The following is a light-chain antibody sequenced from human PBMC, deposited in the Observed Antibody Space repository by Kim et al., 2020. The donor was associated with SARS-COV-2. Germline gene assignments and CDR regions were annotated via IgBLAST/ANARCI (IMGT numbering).Light chain of an antibody. V-gene: IGLV3-1*01. Sequence: PGQTASIPCSGDKLGDKYVDWYQQKPGQSPVVVVYQDNKRPSGIPERFSGSNSGNTATLTISGTQALDEADYYCQAWDTSAVVFGGGTKVTVL. CDR3: QAWDTSAVV. CDR1: KLGDKY. J-gene: IGLJ3*02. CDR2: QDN.